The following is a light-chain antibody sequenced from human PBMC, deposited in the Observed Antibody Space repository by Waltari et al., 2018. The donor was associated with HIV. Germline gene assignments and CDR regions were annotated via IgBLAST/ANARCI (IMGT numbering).Light chain of an antibody. V-gene: IGKV1-5*03. CDR2: KAS. CDR1: RTINNW. CDR3: QQYNTFWT. J-gene: IGKJ1*01. Sequence: DIQMTQSPSTLSASVGDRVTIPCRASRTINNWLAWYQQKPGKAPKLLIYKASSLESGVPSRFSGSGSGTEFTLTISSLQPDDFATYYCQQYNTFWTFGQGTKVEIK.